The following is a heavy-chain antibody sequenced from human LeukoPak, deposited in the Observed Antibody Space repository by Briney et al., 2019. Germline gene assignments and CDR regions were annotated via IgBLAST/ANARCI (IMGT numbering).Heavy chain of an antibody. D-gene: IGHD6-13*01. J-gene: IGHJ2*01. CDR3: ARDSGESSSWYAVWYFDL. CDR1: GGSISSYY. V-gene: IGHV4-59*12. CDR2: IYYSGST. Sequence: PSETLSLTCTVSGGSISSYYWSWIRQPPGKGLEWIGYIYYSGSTYYNPSLKSRVTISVDTSKNQFSLKLSSVTAADTAVYYCARDSGESSSWYAVWYFDLWGRGTLVTVSS.